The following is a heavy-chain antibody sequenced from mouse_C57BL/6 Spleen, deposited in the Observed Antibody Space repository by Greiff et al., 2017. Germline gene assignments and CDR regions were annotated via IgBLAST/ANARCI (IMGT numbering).Heavy chain of an antibody. CDR1: GYTFTSYW. Sequence: QVHVKQPGAELVMPGASVKLSCKASGYTFTSYWMHWVKQRPGQGLEWIGEIDPSDSYTNYNQKFKGKSTLTVDKSSSTAYMQLSSLTSEDSAVYYCARLITTGYFDYWGQGTTLTVSS. J-gene: IGHJ2*01. D-gene: IGHD1-1*01. V-gene: IGHV1-69*01. CDR3: ARLITTGYFDY. CDR2: IDPSDSYT.